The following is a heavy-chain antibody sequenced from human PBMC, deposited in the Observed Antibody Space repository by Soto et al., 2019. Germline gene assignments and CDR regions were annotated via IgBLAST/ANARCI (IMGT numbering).Heavy chain of an antibody. CDR2: ISPSSGNI. CDR3: SGCSGGAYHKNYGMEV. D-gene: IGHD2-15*01. Sequence: EVHLVESGGGLVKPGGSLRLSCAVSGFTFSSCTMNWVRQAPGKGLEWVSSISPSSGNIYYPDSVKGRFTISRDNAKNSLFLQMNSLRGEDMALYYSSGCSGGAYHKNYGMEVWGQGTTVTVSS. CDR1: GFTFSSCT. J-gene: IGHJ6*02. V-gene: IGHV3-21*01.